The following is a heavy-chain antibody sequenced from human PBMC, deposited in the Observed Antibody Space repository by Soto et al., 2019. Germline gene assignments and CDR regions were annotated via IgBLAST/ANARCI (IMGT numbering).Heavy chain of an antibody. CDR1: GFKFSDYS. D-gene: IGHD5-12*01. CDR3: ARDTNHYDWLDY. CDR2: ISRSNSTT. V-gene: IGHV3-48*04. J-gene: IGHJ4*02. Sequence: EVQLVESGGGLVQPGGSLRLSCAASGFKFSDYSMNWVRQAPGKGLEWVSYISRSNSTTYYAASVRGRFTLSRDNAKNVLFLQLNSLRAEDTSVYYCARDTNHYDWLDYWGQGTLVTVSS.